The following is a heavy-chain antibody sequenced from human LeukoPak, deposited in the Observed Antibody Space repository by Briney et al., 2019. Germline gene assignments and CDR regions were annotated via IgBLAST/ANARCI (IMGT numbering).Heavy chain of an antibody. V-gene: IGHV1-69*05. J-gene: IGHJ4*02. CDR3: ARHRWQLGNYFDY. Sequence: GASVKVSCKASGGTFSSYAISWVRQAPGQGLEWMGGIIPIFGTANYAQKFQGRVTITTDESTSTAYMELSSLRSEDTAVYYCARHRWQLGNYFDYWGQGTLVTVSS. CDR1: GGTFSSYA. D-gene: IGHD2-15*01. CDR2: IIPIFGTA.